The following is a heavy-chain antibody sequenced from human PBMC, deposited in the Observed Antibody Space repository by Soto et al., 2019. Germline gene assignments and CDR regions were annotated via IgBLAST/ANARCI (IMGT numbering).Heavy chain of an antibody. CDR2: ISAYNGNT. D-gene: IGHD3-10*01. V-gene: IGHV1-18*01. CDR1: GYTFTSYG. J-gene: IGHJ4*02. CDR3: ARKKTYYYGSGHIDY. Sequence: GASVKVSCKASGYTFTSYGISWVRQAPGRGREWMGWISAYNGNTNYAQKLQGRVTMTTDTSTSTAYMELRSLRSDDTAVYYCARKKTYYYGSGHIDYWGQGTLVTVSS.